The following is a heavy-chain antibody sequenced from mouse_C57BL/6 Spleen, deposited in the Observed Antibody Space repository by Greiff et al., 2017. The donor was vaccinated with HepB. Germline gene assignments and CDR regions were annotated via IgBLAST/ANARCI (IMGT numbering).Heavy chain of an antibody. D-gene: IGHD2-4*01. V-gene: IGHV1-26*01. Sequence: EVQLQQSGPELVKPGASVKISCKASGYTFTDYYMNWVKQSHGKSLEWIGDINPNNGGTSYNQKFKGKAKLTVDKSSSTAYMELRSLTSEDSAVYYCARGTGVLRYYYAMDYWGQGTSVTVSS. CDR1: GYTFTDYY. CDR2: INPNNGGT. CDR3: ARGTGVLRYYYAMDY. J-gene: IGHJ4*01.